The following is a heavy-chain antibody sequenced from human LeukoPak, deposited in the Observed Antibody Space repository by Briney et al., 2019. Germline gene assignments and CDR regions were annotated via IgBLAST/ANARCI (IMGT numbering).Heavy chain of an antibody. CDR3: ARGSGLVVRGDYFDY. V-gene: IGHV3-33*01. J-gene: IGHJ4*02. D-gene: IGHD3-10*01. CDR1: GFTFSRYV. CDR2: IWYDGSNK. Sequence: PGGSLRLSCAASGFTFSRYVMHWVRQAPGKGLEWVAVIWYDGSNKYYVDSVKGRVTISRDNSKNTLYLQMNSLRVEDTAVYYCARGSGLVVRGDYFDYWGQGTLVTVSS.